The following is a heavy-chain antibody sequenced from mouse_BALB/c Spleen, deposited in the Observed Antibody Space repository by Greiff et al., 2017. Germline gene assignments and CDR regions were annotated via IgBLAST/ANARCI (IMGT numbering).Heavy chain of an antibody. J-gene: IGHJ2*01. CDR3: ARDQVFDY. CDR2: IRNKANGYTT. D-gene: IGHD2-14*01. Sequence: EVMLVESGGGLVQPGGSLRLSCATSGFTFTDYYMSWVRQPPGKALEWLGFIRNKANGYTTEYSASVKGRFTISRDNSQSILYLQMNTLRAEDSATYYCARDQVFDYWGQGTTLTVSS. CDR1: GFTFTDYY. V-gene: IGHV7-3*02.